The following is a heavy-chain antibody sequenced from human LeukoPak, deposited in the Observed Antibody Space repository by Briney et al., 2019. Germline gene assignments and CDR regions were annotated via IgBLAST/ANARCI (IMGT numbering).Heavy chain of an antibody. D-gene: IGHD5-24*01. Sequence: PSETLSLTCAVYGGSFSGYYWSWIRQPPGKGLEWIGEINHSGSTNYNPSLKSRVTISVDTSKNQFSLKLSSVTAADTAVYYCARQADRDGYKYFDYWGQGTLVTVSS. V-gene: IGHV4-34*01. CDR2: INHSGST. J-gene: IGHJ4*02. CDR3: ARQADRDGYKYFDY. CDR1: GGSFSGYY.